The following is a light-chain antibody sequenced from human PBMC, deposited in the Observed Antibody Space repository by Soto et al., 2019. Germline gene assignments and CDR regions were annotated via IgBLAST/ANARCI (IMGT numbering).Light chain of an antibody. Sequence: QSALTQPASVSGSPGQSITISCTGTSSDVDHYNYVSWYQQHPGKAPKLMIYEVSNRPSGVSNRFSGSRSGYTASLSISGLQPEAEADYYCRAYTSSSTLLFGTGTKLTVL. CDR3: RAYTSSSTLL. V-gene: IGLV2-14*01. CDR2: EVS. J-gene: IGLJ1*01. CDR1: SSDVDHYNY.